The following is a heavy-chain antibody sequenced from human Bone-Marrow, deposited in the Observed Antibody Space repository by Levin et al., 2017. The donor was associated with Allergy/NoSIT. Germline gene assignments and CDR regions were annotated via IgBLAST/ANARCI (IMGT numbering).Heavy chain of an antibody. CDR1: GFTFRKSW. V-gene: IGHV3-74*01. CDR2: INNDGSRT. Sequence: LSLTCAASGFTFRKSWMDWVRQVPGKGLVWVAHINNDGSRTNYADSVRGRFTISRDNAKNTLFLQMNSLRVDDTAIYYCVRENWGIDSWGQGTLITVSS. CDR3: VRENWGIDS. J-gene: IGHJ4*02. D-gene: IGHD7-27*01.